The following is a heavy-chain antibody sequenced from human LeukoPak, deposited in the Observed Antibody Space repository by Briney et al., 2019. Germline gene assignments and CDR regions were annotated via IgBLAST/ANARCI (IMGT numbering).Heavy chain of an antibody. V-gene: IGHV3-23*01. D-gene: IGHD1-26*01. CDR2: ISGSGGST. J-gene: IGHJ6*02. Sequence: PGGSLRLSCAASGFTFSSYAMSWVRQAPGKGLEWVSAISGSGGSTYYADSVKGRFTISRDNSKNTLYLQMNSLRAEDTAVYYCAGNLYSGSYYLYYYYGMDVWGQGTTVTVSS. CDR3: AGNLYSGSYYLYYYYGMDV. CDR1: GFTFSSYA.